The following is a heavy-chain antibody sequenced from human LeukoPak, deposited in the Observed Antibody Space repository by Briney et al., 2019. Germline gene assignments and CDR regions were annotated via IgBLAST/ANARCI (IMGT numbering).Heavy chain of an antibody. CDR1: GGSISSYY. D-gene: IGHD3-3*01. J-gene: IGHJ4*02. CDR3: ASRSSIWSGYQDTLYYFDS. CDR2: IYYSGST. Sequence: SETLSLTCTVYGGSISSYYWSWIRQPPGKRLEWIGHIYYSGSTNYNPSLKSRVTISVDTSKNQFSLKPSSVTAADTAVYYCASRSSIWSGYQDTLYYFDSWGQGTLVTVSS. V-gene: IGHV4-59*01.